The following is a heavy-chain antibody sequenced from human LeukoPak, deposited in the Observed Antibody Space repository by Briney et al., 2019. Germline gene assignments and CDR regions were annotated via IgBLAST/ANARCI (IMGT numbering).Heavy chain of an antibody. CDR2: IWYDGSNK. CDR3: ARDQGPLEWLSHFDY. CDR1: GFTFSSYG. J-gene: IGHJ4*02. V-gene: IGHV3-33*01. Sequence: GGSLRLSCAASGFTFSSYGMHWVRQAPGKGLEWVAVIWYDGSNKYYADSVKGRFTISRDNSKNTLYLQMNSLRAEDTAVYYCARDQGPLEWLSHFDYWGQGTLVTVSS. D-gene: IGHD3-3*01.